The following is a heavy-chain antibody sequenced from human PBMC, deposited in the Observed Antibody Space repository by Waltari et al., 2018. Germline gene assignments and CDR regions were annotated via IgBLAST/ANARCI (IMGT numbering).Heavy chain of an antibody. CDR3: ARVRYSSGGFDY. Sequence: QVQLQESGPGLVKPSETLSLTCTVSGGSISSYYWRWIRQPPGKGLEWIGYIYYSGSTNYNPSLKSRVTISVDTSKNQFSLKLSSVTAADTAVYYSARVRYSSGGFDYWGQGTLVTVSS. D-gene: IGHD6-19*01. CDR2: IYYSGST. V-gene: IGHV4-59*01. J-gene: IGHJ4*02. CDR1: GGSISSYY.